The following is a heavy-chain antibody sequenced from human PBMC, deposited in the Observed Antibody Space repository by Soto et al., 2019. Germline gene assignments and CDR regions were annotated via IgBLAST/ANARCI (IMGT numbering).Heavy chain of an antibody. V-gene: IGHV1-2*02. CDR2: INPNSGGT. CDR3: ARIMSDDFWSGYYTPGYFDY. Sequence: VASVKVSCKASGYTFTGYYMHWVRQAPGQGLEWMGWINPNSGGTNYAQKFQGRVTMTRDTSISTAYMELSRLRSDDTAVYYCARIMSDDFWSGYYTPGYFDYWGQGALVTVSS. CDR1: GYTFTGYY. D-gene: IGHD3-3*01. J-gene: IGHJ4*02.